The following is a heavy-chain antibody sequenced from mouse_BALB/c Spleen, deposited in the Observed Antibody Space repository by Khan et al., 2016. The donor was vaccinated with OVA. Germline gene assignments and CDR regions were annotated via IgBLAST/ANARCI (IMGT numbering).Heavy chain of an antibody. D-gene: IGHD1-2*01. V-gene: IGHV5-6*01. CDR2: ISSGGTYT. J-gene: IGHJ4*01. Sequence: EVELVESGGDLVNPGGSLKLSCAASGFIFSSYGMSWVRQTPDKRLEWVATISSGGTYTYYPDSVKGRFTISRDNAKNTLSLQMSSLKSADTDMYYCTRFMTATTVDYYAMDYWGQGTSVTVSS. CDR1: GFIFSSYG. CDR3: TRFMTATTVDYYAMDY.